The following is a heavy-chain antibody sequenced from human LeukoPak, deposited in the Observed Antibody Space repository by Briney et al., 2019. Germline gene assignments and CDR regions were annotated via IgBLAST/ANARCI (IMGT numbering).Heavy chain of an antibody. Sequence: SETLSLTCTVSGGSISSYYWSWIRQPPGKGLEWIGYIYYSGSTNYNPSLKSRVTISVDTSKNQFSLKLSSVTAADTAVYYCARVTVTTHAPYFDYWGQGTLVTVSS. V-gene: IGHV4-59*01. CDR1: GGSISSYY. J-gene: IGHJ4*02. D-gene: IGHD4-17*01. CDR3: ARVTVTTHAPYFDY. CDR2: IYYSGST.